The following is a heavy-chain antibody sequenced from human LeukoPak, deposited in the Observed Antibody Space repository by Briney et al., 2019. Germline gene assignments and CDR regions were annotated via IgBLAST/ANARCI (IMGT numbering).Heavy chain of an antibody. CDR2: IYYSGCT. D-gene: IGHD2-15*01. CDR1: GGSFSSYS. Sequence: SATLSLTCAVYGGSFSSYSWGGIRPPPGKGLGWMGSIYYSGCTYYNPSLKSRVTISVDTSKNQFSLKLSSVTAADTAVYYCARVVWDIVGPAFDIWGQGTMVTVSS. V-gene: IGHV4-39*01. J-gene: IGHJ3*02. CDR3: ARVVWDIVGPAFDI.